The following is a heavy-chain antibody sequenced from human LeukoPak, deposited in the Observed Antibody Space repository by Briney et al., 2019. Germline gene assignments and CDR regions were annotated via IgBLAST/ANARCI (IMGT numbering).Heavy chain of an antibody. D-gene: IGHD3-22*01. CDR2: IYTSGST. Sequence: SETLSLTCTVSGGSISSYYWSWIRQPAGKGLEWIGRIYTSGSTNYNPSLKSRVTMSVDTSKSQFSLKLSSVTAADTAVYYCARDNAVVITLDAFDIWGQGTMVTVSS. CDR1: GGSISSYY. V-gene: IGHV4-4*07. CDR3: ARDNAVVITLDAFDI. J-gene: IGHJ3*02.